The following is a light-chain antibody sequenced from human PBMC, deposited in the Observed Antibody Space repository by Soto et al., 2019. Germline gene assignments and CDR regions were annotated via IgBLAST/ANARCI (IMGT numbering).Light chain of an antibody. Sequence: EIVMTQSPATLSVSPGERATLSCRASQSVSSNLAWYQQKPGQAPRLLIYGASTRATGIPARFSGSGSGTEFTLTVNSLQSEDFAVYYCQQYNYWPPLTFGGGTKVEIK. CDR2: GAS. J-gene: IGKJ4*01. CDR3: QQYNYWPPLT. V-gene: IGKV3-15*01. CDR1: QSVSSN.